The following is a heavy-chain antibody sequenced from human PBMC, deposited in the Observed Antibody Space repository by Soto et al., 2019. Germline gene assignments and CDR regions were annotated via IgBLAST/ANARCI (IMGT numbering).Heavy chain of an antibody. CDR3: ASLQVPGNFDY. CDR2: IYYSGST. V-gene: IGHV4-39*01. D-gene: IGHD6-13*01. Sequence: QLQLQESGPGLVKPSETLSLTCSVSGGSITTTNYYWSWVRQPPGKALEWIANIYYSGSTYYSPSLRSRVTVSVDTSKSQFSLTLSSVTAADTAMYYCASLQVPGNFDYWGQGALVTVSS. CDR1: GGSITTTNYY. J-gene: IGHJ4*02.